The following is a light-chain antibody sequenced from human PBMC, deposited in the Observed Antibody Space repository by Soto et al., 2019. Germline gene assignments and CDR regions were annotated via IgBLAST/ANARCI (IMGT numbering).Light chain of an antibody. V-gene: IGLV2-14*01. CDR3: QSYDSSLRSYV. CDR1: SSDVGGYDY. Sequence: QSALTQPASVSGSPGQSITISCTGTSSDVGGYDYVSWYRQHPGRAPKLMIYEVNNRPSGVPDRFSGSKASLAITGLQAEDEADYYCQSYDSSLRSYVFGTGTKLTVL. CDR2: EVN. J-gene: IGLJ1*01.